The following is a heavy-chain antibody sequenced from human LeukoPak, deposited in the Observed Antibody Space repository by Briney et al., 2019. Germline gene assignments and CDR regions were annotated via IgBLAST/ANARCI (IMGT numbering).Heavy chain of an antibody. Sequence: ASVKVSCKASGYTFTGYYMHWVRQAPGQGLEWMGWINPNSGGTNYAQKFQGRATMTRDTSISTAYMELSRLRSDDTAVYYCARGSAYSGSYYYYYYMDVWGKGTTVTVSS. CDR2: INPNSGGT. V-gene: IGHV1-2*02. J-gene: IGHJ6*03. D-gene: IGHD1-26*01. CDR3: ARGSAYSGSYYYYYYMDV. CDR1: GYTFTGYY.